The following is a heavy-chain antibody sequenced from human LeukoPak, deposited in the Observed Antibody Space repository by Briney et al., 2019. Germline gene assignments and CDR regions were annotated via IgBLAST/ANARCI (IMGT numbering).Heavy chain of an antibody. V-gene: IGHV4-34*01. D-gene: IGHD2-2*01. CDR1: GGSFSGYY. CDR2: INHSGST. J-gene: IGHJ4*02. Sequence: SETLSLTCAVYGGSFSGYYWSWIRQPPGKGLEWIGGINHSGSTNYNPSLKSRVTISVDTSKNQFSLKLSSVTAADTAVYYCARGDIVVVPARRYFDYWGQGTLVTVSS. CDR3: ARGDIVVVPARRYFDY.